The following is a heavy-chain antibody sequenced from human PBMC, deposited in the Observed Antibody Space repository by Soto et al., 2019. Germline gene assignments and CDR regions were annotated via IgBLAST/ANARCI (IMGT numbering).Heavy chain of an antibody. CDR3: ARALVRFLEWVPDDYYYTMDI. J-gene: IGHJ6*01. V-gene: IGHV1-8*01. Sequence: ALVQDSCKASGETLTSYDIKCVRQTNGQGLEWMGWMNPNSGNTGYAQKFQGRVTMTRDMSIRTVYMEVSRLRSDDTAVYYCARALVRFLEWVPDDYYYTMDIRGQGPTGTVYS. CDR2: MNPNSGNT. D-gene: IGHD3-3*01. CDR1: GETLTSYD.